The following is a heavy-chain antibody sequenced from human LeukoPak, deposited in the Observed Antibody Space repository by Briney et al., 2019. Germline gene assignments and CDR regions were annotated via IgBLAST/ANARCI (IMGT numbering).Heavy chain of an antibody. V-gene: IGHV3-21*01. CDR2: IGSRSSSI. Sequence: GGSLRLXCAASGFTFSTYSMNWVRRAPGKGLESVSSIGSRSSSIYYADSVRGRFTISRDNAKNSLYLQMNSLGAEDTAVYYCAKDFFWVYCSSTSCYTRGIQHWGQGTLVTVSS. J-gene: IGHJ1*01. D-gene: IGHD2-2*02. CDR1: GFTFSTYS. CDR3: AKDFFWVYCSSTSCYTRGIQH.